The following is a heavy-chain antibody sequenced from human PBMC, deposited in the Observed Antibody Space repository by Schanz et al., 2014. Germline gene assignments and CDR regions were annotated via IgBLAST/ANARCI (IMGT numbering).Heavy chain of an antibody. CDR1: GYTFTTYG. Sequence: QVQLVQSGAEVKKPGASVKVSCKASGYTFTTYGINWVRHTPGQGLEWMGWISAYNGHTNYAQKVQGRVSMTTDTSTSTAYMELRSLRSDDTAIYYCARFNSGSHSPPYYYYGMDVWGQGTTVTVSS. D-gene: IGHD1-26*01. V-gene: IGHV1-18*04. CDR3: ARFNSGSHSPPYYYYGMDV. CDR2: ISAYNGHT. J-gene: IGHJ6*02.